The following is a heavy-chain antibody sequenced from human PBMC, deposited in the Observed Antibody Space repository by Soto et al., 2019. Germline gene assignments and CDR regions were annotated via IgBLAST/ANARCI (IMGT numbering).Heavy chain of an antibody. D-gene: IGHD6-19*01. CDR2: ISCDGSDT. CDR1: GFTFSSCG. V-gene: IGHV3-30*18. J-gene: IGHJ6*02. CDR3: AKEPSGYDYGMDV. Sequence: QEQLMESGGSVVQPGTSLRLSCTASGFTFSSCGMHWVRQAPGKGLEWVAAISCDGSDTFYADSVKGRFTISGDNSKNTLYRQMNSLRAEDTSVYYCAKEPSGYDYGMDVWGQGTSVTVSS.